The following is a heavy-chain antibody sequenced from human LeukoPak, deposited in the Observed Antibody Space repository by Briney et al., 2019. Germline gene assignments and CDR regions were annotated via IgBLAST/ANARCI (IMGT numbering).Heavy chain of an antibody. Sequence: SETLSLTCTVSGGSISSSSYYWGWIRQPPGKGLEWIGSIYYSGSTYYNPSLKSRVTISVDTSKNQFSLKLSSVTAADTAVYYCARLHYGDYGEDYWGQGTLSPSPQ. J-gene: IGHJ4*02. CDR1: GGSISSSSYY. CDR3: ARLHYGDYGEDY. D-gene: IGHD4-17*01. V-gene: IGHV4-39*01. CDR2: IYYSGST.